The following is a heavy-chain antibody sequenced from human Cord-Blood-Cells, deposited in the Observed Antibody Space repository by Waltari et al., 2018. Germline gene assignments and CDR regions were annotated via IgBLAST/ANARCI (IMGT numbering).Heavy chain of an antibody. J-gene: IGHJ2*01. CDR2: IYTSGSP. CDR1: GGSISSYY. V-gene: IGHV4-4*07. Sequence: QVQLQESGPGLVKPSETLSLTCTVSGGSISSYYWSWLRQPAGKGPEWIGRIYTSGSPNYNPSLKSRVTMSVDTSKNQFSLKLSSVTAADTAVYYCAREPRAGYYGSGSYYWYFDLWGRGTLVTVSS. D-gene: IGHD3-10*01. CDR3: AREPRAGYYGSGSYYWYFDL.